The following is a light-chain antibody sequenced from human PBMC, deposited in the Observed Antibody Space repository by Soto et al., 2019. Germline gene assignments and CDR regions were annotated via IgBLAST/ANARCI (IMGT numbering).Light chain of an antibody. V-gene: IGKV1-5*01. CDR3: QHYNSYSPWT. Sequence: DIQMTQSPSTLSASVGDRVTITCRASQSISNWLAWYQQKPGKAPKLLTYDASSLESGVPSRFSGSGSGTEFTLTISSLQPDDFATYYCQHYNSYSPWTFGQGTKVEIK. J-gene: IGKJ1*01. CDR2: DAS. CDR1: QSISNW.